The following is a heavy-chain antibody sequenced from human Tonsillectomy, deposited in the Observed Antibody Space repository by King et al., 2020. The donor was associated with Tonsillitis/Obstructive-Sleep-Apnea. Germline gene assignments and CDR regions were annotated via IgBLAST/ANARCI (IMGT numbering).Heavy chain of an antibody. V-gene: IGHV3-21*01. D-gene: IGHD6-6*01. CDR3: ARAVISSSSTTAFDI. CDR1: GFTFSSYS. CDR2: ISSSSSYI. Sequence: VQLVESGGGLVKPGGSLRLSCAASGFTFSSYSMNWVRQAPGKGLEWVSSISSSSSYIYYADSVKGRFTISRDNAKNSLYLQMNSLRAEDTAVYYCARAVISSSSTTAFDIWGQGTMVTVSS. J-gene: IGHJ3*02.